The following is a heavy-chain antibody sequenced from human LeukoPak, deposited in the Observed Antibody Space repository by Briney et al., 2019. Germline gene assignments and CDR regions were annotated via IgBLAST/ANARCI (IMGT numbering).Heavy chain of an antibody. J-gene: IGHJ4*02. CDR1: GFTFSSYS. D-gene: IGHD6-6*01. CDR3: ARDRARTFDY. CDR2: ISGSSSTI. V-gene: IGHV3-48*01. Sequence: PGGSLRLSCAASGFTFSSYSMHWVRQAPGKGLEWVSYISGSSSTIYYADSVKGRFTISRDNAKNSLYVQMNSLRAEETAVYYCARDRARTFDYWGQGTLVTVSS.